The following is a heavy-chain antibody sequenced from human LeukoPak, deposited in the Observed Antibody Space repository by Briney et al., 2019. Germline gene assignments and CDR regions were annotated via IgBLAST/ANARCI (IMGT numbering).Heavy chain of an antibody. V-gene: IGHV4-59*01. J-gene: IGHJ3*02. CDR3: ARDRPYSYGLVGAFDI. D-gene: IGHD5-18*01. Sequence: SETLSLTCTVSGGSISSYYWSWIRQPPGKGLEWTGNIYYSGRTNCNPSLKSRATISVDTSKNQFSLKLSSVTAADTAVYYCARDRPYSYGLVGAFDIWGQGTMVTVSS. CDR2: IYYSGRT. CDR1: GGSISSYY.